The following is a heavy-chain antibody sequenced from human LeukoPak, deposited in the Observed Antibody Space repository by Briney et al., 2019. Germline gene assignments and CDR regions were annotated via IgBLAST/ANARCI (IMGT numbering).Heavy chain of an antibody. D-gene: IGHD2-15*01. CDR2: INHSGST. V-gene: IGHV4-34*01. CDR1: GGSFSGYY. J-gene: IGHJ5*02. CDR3: ARDRYCSGGSCYLGWFDP. Sequence: PSETLSLTCAVSGGSFSGYYWSWIRQPPGKGLEWIGEINHSGSTNYNPSLKSRVTISVDASKDLFALKLSSVTAADTAVYYCARDRYCSGGSCYLGWFDPWGQGTLVTVSS.